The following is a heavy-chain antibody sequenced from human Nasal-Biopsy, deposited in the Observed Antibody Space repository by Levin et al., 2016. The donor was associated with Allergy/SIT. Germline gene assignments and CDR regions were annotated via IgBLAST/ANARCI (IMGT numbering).Heavy chain of an antibody. CDR3: ARHVRLSNYFFDY. V-gene: IGHV5-51*01. D-gene: IGHD3-3*01. CDR1: GYDFTDYW. Sequence: KVSCKASGYDFTDYWIAWVRQMPGKGLEWMGIIYPGDSDTRNSPSFQGQVTLFADKSISTAYLQWTSLKASDTAIYYCARHVRLSNYFFDYWGQGTLVTVSS. CDR2: IYPGDSDT. J-gene: IGHJ4*02.